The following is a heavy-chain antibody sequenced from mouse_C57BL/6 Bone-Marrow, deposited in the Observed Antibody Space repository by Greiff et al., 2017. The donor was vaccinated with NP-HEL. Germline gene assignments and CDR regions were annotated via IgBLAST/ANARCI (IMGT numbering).Heavy chain of an antibody. CDR2: IWRGGST. J-gene: IGHJ1*03. Sequence: QVHVKQSGPGLVQPSQSLSITCTVSGFSLTSYGVHWVRQSPGKGLEWLGVIWRGGSTDYNAAFMSRLSITKDNSKSQVFFKMNSLQADDTAIYYCAKNTHYYGSSFYWYFDVWGTGTTVTVSS. CDR1: GFSLTSYG. CDR3: AKNTHYYGSSFYWYFDV. V-gene: IGHV2-5*01. D-gene: IGHD1-1*01.